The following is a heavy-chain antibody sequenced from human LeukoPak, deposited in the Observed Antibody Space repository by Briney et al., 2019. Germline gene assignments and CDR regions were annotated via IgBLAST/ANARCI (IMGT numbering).Heavy chain of an antibody. J-gene: IGHJ4*02. Sequence: SETLSLTCTVSGGSLSNYFWTWIRQPAGKGLEWIGRIYTSGSPNYSPSLKSRVTMSVDTSKNQFSLRLTSMTAADTAVYYCARVNDYGDYRGAFDYWGQATPVTVSS. CDR3: ARVNDYGDYRGAFDY. CDR1: GGSLSNYF. CDR2: IYTSGSP. V-gene: IGHV4-4*07. D-gene: IGHD4-17*01.